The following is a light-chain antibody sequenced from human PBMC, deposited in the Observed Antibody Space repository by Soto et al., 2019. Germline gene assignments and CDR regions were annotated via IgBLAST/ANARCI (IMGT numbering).Light chain of an antibody. Sequence: DIQMAQSPSTLSGSVGDRVARTCRASQSISSWLAWYQQKPGKAPKLLIYDASSLESGVPSRFSGSGSGTEFTLTISSLQPDDFATYYCQQYNSYSRTWTFGQGTKVDIK. CDR2: DAS. CDR3: QQYNSYSRTWT. J-gene: IGKJ1*01. CDR1: QSISSW. V-gene: IGKV1-5*01.